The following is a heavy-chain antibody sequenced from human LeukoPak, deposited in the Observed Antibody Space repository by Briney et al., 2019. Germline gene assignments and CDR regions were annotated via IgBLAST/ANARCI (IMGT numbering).Heavy chain of an antibody. Sequence: GGSLRLSCAASGITFSSHTMNWVRQAPGKGLEWVSSISSSSSYIYYAGSVKGRFTISRDNSKNTLYLQMNSLRAEDTAVYYCARDVRYFDWLFDYWGQGTLVTVSS. D-gene: IGHD3-9*01. V-gene: IGHV3-21*01. CDR1: GITFSSHT. J-gene: IGHJ4*02. CDR2: ISSSSSYI. CDR3: ARDVRYFDWLFDY.